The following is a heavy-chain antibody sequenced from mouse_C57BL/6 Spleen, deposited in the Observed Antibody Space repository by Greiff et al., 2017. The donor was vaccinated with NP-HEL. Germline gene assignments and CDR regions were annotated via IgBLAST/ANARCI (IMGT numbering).Heavy chain of an antibody. Sequence: EVQGVESGGGLVKPGGSLKLSCAASGFTFSDYGMYWVRQAPEKGLEWVAYISSGSSTIYYADTVKGRFTISRDNAKNTLFLQMTSLRSEDTAMYYCARHYYGRGFAYWGQGTLVTVSA. CDR2: ISSGSSTI. D-gene: IGHD1-1*01. J-gene: IGHJ3*01. V-gene: IGHV5-17*01. CDR3: ARHYYGRGFAY. CDR1: GFTFSDYG.